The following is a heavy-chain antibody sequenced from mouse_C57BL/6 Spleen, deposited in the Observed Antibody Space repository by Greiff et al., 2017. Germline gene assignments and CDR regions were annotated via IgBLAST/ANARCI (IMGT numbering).Heavy chain of an antibody. CDR3: ARALYGNYGGWFDY. D-gene: IGHD2-1*01. V-gene: IGHV14-2*01. CDR2: IDPEDGEP. J-gene: IGHJ2*01. Sequence: EVKLMESGAELVKPGASVKLSCTASGFNIKDYYMHWVKQRTEQGLEWIGRIDPEDGEPKYAPKFQGKATITADTSSNTAYLQLSSLTSEDTAVYYCARALYGNYGGWFDYGGQGTTLTVSS. CDR1: GFNIKDYY.